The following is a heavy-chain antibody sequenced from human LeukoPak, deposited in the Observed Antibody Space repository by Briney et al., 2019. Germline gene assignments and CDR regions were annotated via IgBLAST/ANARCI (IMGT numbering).Heavy chain of an antibody. CDR2: ISYDGANK. Sequence: GRSLRLSCAASGFTFSSYGIHWVRQAPGKGLEGVGVISYDGANKYYADSVKGRFTISRDNSKNTLYLQMNGLRAEDTAVYYCAKEHVLKGTADYWGQGTLVTVSS. D-gene: IGHD1-7*01. V-gene: IGHV3-30*18. J-gene: IGHJ4*02. CDR3: AKEHVLKGTADY. CDR1: GFTFSSYG.